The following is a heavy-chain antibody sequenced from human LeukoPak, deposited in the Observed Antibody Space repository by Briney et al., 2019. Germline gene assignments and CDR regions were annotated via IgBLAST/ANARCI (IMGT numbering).Heavy chain of an antibody. CDR1: GYTLTELS. Sequence: ASVKVSCKVSGYTLTELSMHWVRQAPGKGLEWMGGFDPEDGETIYAQKFQGRVTMTRDTSTSTAYMKLSRLRSDDTAVYYCAADHCSANSCYEDYYNGLDVWGQGTTVTVSS. CDR3: AADHCSANSCYEDYYNGLDV. J-gene: IGHJ6*02. V-gene: IGHV1-24*01. D-gene: IGHD2-2*01. CDR2: FDPEDGET.